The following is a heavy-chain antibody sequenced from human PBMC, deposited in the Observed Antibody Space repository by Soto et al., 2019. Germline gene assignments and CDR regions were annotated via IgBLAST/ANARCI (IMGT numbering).Heavy chain of an antibody. CDR2: IYPGDSDA. D-gene: IGHD1-26*01. CDR1: GYSFTKYW. CDR3: ARTYCGTYPPPFYFDY. V-gene: IGHV5-51*01. Sequence: EVQLAQSGAEVKKPGESLKISCKGSGYSFTKYWIGWVRQMPGKGLEWMGIIYPGDSDARYSPSFQGQVIISADKSINTAYLQWSSLQASDTAVYYCARTYCGTYPPPFYFDYWGQGTLVTVSS. J-gene: IGHJ4*02.